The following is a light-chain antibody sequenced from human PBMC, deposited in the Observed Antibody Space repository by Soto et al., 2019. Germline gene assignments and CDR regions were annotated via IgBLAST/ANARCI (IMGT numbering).Light chain of an antibody. CDR3: QQLRMYPST. CDR1: QVIAIY. V-gene: IGKV1-9*01. CDR2: AAS. Sequence: IQLTHSPSSLSASVGDRATITCRPSQVIAIYLAWYQQKPGEAPKLLIYAASTLYGGVPSRFSGSGSGTDFALTITSLQAEDFATYYCQQLRMYPSTFGGGTKVEIK. J-gene: IGKJ4*01.